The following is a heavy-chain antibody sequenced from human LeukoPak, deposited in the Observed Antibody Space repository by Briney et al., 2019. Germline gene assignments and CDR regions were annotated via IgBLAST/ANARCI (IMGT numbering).Heavy chain of an antibody. Sequence: PSETLSLTCTVSGGSISSSSYYWGWIRQPPGKGLEWIGSIYYSGSTYYNPSLKSRVTISVDTSKNQFSLKLSSVTAADTAVYYCARHSPNSMSYYDYVWGSYRFQAPLDYWGQGTLVTVSS. D-gene: IGHD3-16*02. V-gene: IGHV4-39*01. CDR3: ARHSPNSMSYYDYVWGSYRFQAPLDY. CDR2: IYYSGST. CDR1: GGSISSSSYY. J-gene: IGHJ4*02.